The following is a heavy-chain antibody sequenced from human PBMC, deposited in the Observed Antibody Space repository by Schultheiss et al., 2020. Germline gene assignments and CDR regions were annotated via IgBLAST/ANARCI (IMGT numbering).Heavy chain of an antibody. CDR3: AGKGVVVPGYYYYYMDV. D-gene: IGHD2-2*01. J-gene: IGHJ6*03. V-gene: IGHV1-3*01. CDR2: INAGNGNT. Sequence: AAVKVSCKASGYTFTSYAMHWVRQAPGQRLEWMGWINAGNGNTKYSQKFQGRVTITRDTSASTAYMELSSLRSEDTAVYYCAGKGVVVPGYYYYYMDVWGKGTTVTVSS. CDR1: GYTFTSYA.